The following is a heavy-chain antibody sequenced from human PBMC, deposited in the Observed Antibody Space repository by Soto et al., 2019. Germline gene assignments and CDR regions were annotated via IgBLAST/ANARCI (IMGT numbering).Heavy chain of an antibody. Sequence: GGSLRLSCAASGFTFDDYAMHWVRQAPGKGLEWVSGISWNRGSIGYADSVKGRFTISRDNAKNSLYLQMNSLRAEDTALYYCARDSSGYYRFDYWGQGTLVTVSS. CDR3: ARDSSGYYRFDY. J-gene: IGHJ4*02. V-gene: IGHV3-9*01. D-gene: IGHD3-22*01. CDR2: ISWNRGSI. CDR1: GFTFDDYA.